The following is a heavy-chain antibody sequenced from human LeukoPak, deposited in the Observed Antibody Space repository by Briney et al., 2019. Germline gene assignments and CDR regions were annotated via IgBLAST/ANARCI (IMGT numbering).Heavy chain of an antibody. CDR2: IKQDGSEK. J-gene: IGHJ5*02. V-gene: IGHV3-7*01. D-gene: IGHD6-19*01. Sequence: GGSLRLSCTAYGFTFGDYAMSWVRQAPGEGLEWVANIKQDGSEKYFVDSVKGRFTISRDNAKNSLYLQMNNLRAEDTAVYYCAREAVAGTSGAWFDPWGQGTLVTVSS. CDR3: AREAVAGTSGAWFDP. CDR1: GFTFGDYA.